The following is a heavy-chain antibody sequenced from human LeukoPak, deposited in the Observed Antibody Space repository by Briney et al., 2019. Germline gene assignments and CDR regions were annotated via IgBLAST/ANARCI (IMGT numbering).Heavy chain of an antibody. J-gene: IGHJ6*02. V-gene: IGHV1-8*01. CDR2: MNPNSGNT. Sequence: ASVKVSCKASGYTFTSYDINWVRQATGQGLEWMGWMNPNSGNTGYAQKFQGRVTMTRNTSISTAYMELSSLRSEDTAVYYCARSPYGDPPYYYYGMDVWGQGTMVTVSS. CDR3: ARSPYGDPPYYYYGMDV. CDR1: GYTFTSYD. D-gene: IGHD4-17*01.